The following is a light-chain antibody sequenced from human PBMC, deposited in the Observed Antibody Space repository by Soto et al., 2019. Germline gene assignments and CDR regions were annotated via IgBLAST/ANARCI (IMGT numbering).Light chain of an antibody. CDR2: EVS. CDR3: SSYAGSNNLGV. V-gene: IGLV2-8*01. CDR1: SSDVGAYKY. J-gene: IGLJ3*02. Sequence: QSALTQPPSASGSPGQSVTISCTGTSSDVGAYKYVSWYQHHPGKAPKLMIYEVSKRPSGVPDRFSGSKSGNTASLTVSGRQAEDEADYYCSSYAGSNNLGVFGGGTKLTVL.